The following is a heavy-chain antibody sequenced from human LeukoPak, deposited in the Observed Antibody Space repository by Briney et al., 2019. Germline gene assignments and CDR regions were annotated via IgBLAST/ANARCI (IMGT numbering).Heavy chain of an antibody. CDR3: ATPHDATAYYYDSSGYFF. CDR1: GYSFTTYW. D-gene: IGHD3-22*01. Sequence: GESLKISCTGSGYSFTTYWIAWVRPMPGKGLEWMGIIYPADSDTRYSPSFQGQVTISADNSLTTAYLQWSSLKTSDTAMYYCATPHDATAYYYDSSGYFFWGRGTRDTVSS. V-gene: IGHV5-51*01. J-gene: IGHJ4*02. CDR2: IYPADSDT.